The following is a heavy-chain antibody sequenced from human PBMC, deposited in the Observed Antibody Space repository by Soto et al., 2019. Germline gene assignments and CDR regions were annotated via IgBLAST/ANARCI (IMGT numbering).Heavy chain of an antibody. CDR3: ARGGGGSGSQDFDY. J-gene: IGHJ4*02. Sequence: SETLSLTCTVSGVSISSHYWNWIRQPPGKGLEWIGYINYSGNTNYNPSLKGRVTISLDTSKIQFSLKLTSVTAADTAVYYCARGGGGSGSQDFDYWGQGNMVTVSS. D-gene: IGHD3-10*01. CDR1: GVSISSHY. V-gene: IGHV4-59*11. CDR2: INYSGNT.